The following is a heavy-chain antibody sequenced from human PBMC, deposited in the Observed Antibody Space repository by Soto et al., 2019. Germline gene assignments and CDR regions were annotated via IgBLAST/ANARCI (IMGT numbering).Heavy chain of an antibody. Sequence: GGSLRISCTASGFTFGDYAMSWFRQAPGKGLEWVGFIRSKAYGGTTEYAASVKGRFTISRDDSKSIAYLQMNSLKTEDTAVYYCTRANLLSGYSSSWYDPWGQGTLVTVSS. CDR1: GFTFGDYA. J-gene: IGHJ5*02. CDR3: TRANLLSGYSSSWYDP. D-gene: IGHD6-13*01. V-gene: IGHV3-49*03. CDR2: IRSKAYGGTT.